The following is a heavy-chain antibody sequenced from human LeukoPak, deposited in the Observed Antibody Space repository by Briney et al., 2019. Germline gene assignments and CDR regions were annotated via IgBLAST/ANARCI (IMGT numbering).Heavy chain of an antibody. V-gene: IGHV4-39*01. D-gene: IGHD2-8*01. J-gene: IGHJ4*02. CDR2: IYYSGST. CDR1: GGSISSSSYY. CDR3: ARLGSMTYYFDY. Sequence: SETLSLTCTVSGGSISSSSYYWGWRRQPPGKGVEWIGSIYYSGSTYYSPSLKSRVTISVDTSKNQFSLKLSSVTAADTAVYYCARLGSMTYYFDYWGQGTLVTVSS.